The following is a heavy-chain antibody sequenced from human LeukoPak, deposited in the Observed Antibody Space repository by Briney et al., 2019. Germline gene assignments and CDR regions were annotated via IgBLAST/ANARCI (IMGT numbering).Heavy chain of an antibody. J-gene: IGHJ4*02. V-gene: IGHV4-4*07. D-gene: IGHD3-22*01. Sequence: SETLSLTCTVSGGSISSYYWSWIRQPAGKGLEWIGRIYTSGSTNYNPSLKSRVTMSVDTSKSQFSLKLSSVTAADTAVYYCARASVEDYDSSGRYYFDYWGQGTLVTVSS. CDR3: ARASVEDYDSSGRYYFDY. CDR2: IYTSGST. CDR1: GGSISSYY.